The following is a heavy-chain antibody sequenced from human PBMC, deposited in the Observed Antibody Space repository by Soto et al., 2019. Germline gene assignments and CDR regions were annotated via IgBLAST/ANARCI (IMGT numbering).Heavy chain of an antibody. Sequence: PGGSLRLSCAASGFTFSSYSMNWVRQAPGKGLEWVSYISSSSSTIYYADSVKGRFTISRDNAKNSLYLQMNSLRDEDTAVYYCARDPGYRRPFYYFDDWGQGTLVTVSS. CDR1: GFTFSSYS. J-gene: IGHJ4*02. CDR2: ISSSSSTI. CDR3: ARDPGYRRPFYYFDD. V-gene: IGHV3-48*02. D-gene: IGHD5-18*01.